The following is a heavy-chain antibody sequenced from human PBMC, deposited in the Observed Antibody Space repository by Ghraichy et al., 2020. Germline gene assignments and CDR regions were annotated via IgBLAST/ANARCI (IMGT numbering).Heavy chain of an antibody. V-gene: IGHV1-2*02. D-gene: IGHD3-16*01. CDR3: ARDLYVRYFDY. J-gene: IGHJ4*02. CDR2: INPNSGDT. Sequence: ASVKVSCKASGYAFTGYYMHWVRQAPGQGLEWMGWINPNSGDTHYAQKFQGRVTMTRDTSISTAYMELSRLRSDDTALYYCARDLYVRYFDYWGQGTLVTVSS. CDR1: GYAFTGYY.